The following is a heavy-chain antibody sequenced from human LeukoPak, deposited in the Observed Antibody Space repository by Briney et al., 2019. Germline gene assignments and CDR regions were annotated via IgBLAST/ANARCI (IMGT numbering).Heavy chain of an antibody. CDR3: ARDNDRGYSYGYEYYYGMDV. D-gene: IGHD5-18*01. V-gene: IGHV3-21*01. CDR2: IVISSNKI. Sequence: PGGSLRLSCAASGFTLRSYTMNWVRQAPGKGLEWVSSIVISSNKIYYADSVKGRFIISRDNAKNSVYLQMNSLRAEDTAVYYCARDNDRGYSYGYEYYYGMDVWGQGTTVTVSS. J-gene: IGHJ6*02. CDR1: GFTLRSYT.